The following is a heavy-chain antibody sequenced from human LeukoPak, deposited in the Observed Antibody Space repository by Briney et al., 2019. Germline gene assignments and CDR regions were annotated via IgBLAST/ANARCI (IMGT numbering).Heavy chain of an antibody. V-gene: IGHV1-46*04. CDR2: INPSGGST. Sequence: ASVKVSCKASGYTFTTYYMHWVRQAPGQGLEWMRIINPSGGSTRYAQKLQGRVTMTRDTSTSTVYMELSSLISEDTAVYYCASYHHRDFGDYYGMDVWGQGTTVTVSS. CDR1: GYTFTTYY. CDR3: ASYHHRDFGDYYGMDV. J-gene: IGHJ6*02. D-gene: IGHD4-17*01.